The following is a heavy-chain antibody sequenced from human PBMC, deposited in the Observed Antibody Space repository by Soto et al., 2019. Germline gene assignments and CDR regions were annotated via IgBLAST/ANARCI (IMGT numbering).Heavy chain of an antibody. V-gene: IGHV3-13*01. Sequence: GGALRLSGSASGFTFSSYDMHWVRQATGKGLEWVSAIGTAGDTYYPGSVKGRFTISRENAKNSLYLQMNSLRAGDAAVYYCARGLGSSGGDDAFDIWGQGTMVTVSS. D-gene: IGHD6-13*01. CDR3: ARGLGSSGGDDAFDI. CDR2: IGTAGDT. CDR1: GFTFSSYD. J-gene: IGHJ3*02.